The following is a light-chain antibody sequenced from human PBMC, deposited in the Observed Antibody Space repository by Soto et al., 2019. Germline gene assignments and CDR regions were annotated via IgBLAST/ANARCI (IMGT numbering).Light chain of an antibody. CDR3: QKYNSAPRT. J-gene: IGKJ1*01. V-gene: IGKV1-27*01. CDR2: AAS. Sequence: DIQVTQSPSSLSASVGDRVTITCRASQGISNYLAWYQQKPGKVPKLLIYAASTLQSGAPSRFRGSGAGTDFTLTISSLQPEDAATYYCQKYNSAPRTFGQGTKVDIK. CDR1: QGISNY.